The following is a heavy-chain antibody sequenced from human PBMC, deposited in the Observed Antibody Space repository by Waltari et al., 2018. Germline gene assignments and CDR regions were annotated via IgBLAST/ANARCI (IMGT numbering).Heavy chain of an antibody. CDR3: ARDGDSYFYGSWTDY. J-gene: IGHJ4*02. CDR2: ISYDGSTN. CDR1: GFTFSSYA. V-gene: IGHV3-30*04. D-gene: IGHD3-10*01. Sequence: QVQLVESGGGVVQPGKSLRLSSAASGFTFSSYAMHWVRQAPGKGLEWVALISYDGSTNYYVASVKGRFTLSRDNSKSTLYLQMNDLRIEDTAVYYCARDGDSYFYGSWTDYWGQGTLVTVSS.